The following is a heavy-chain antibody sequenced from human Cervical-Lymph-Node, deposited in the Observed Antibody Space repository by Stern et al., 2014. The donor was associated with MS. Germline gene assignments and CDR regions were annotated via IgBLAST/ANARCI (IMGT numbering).Heavy chain of an antibody. Sequence: EVQLVESGGDLVQPGGSLRLSCAASGFTVSSFFVSWVRQAPGKVLEWVSILYSGGSSFYSESVKGRFTISRDTSTNTLYLQMTSLRAEDTAVYYCARGGKNDAFDIWGQGTTVTVSS. D-gene: IGHD3-16*01. CDR2: LYSGGSS. CDR1: GFTVSSFF. V-gene: IGHV3-66*02. CDR3: ARGGKNDAFDI. J-gene: IGHJ3*02.